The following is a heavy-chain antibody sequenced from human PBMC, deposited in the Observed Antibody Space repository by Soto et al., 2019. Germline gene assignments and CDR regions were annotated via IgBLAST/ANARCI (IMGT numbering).Heavy chain of an antibody. D-gene: IGHD3-9*01. CDR2: ISAYNGNT. J-gene: IGHJ4*02. V-gene: IGHV1-18*01. CDR3: ARDHYDILTGRLFDY. CDR1: GYSFTSYV. Sequence: PVKVSCKASGYSFTSYVISRLRQATEQGLEWMGWISAYNGNTNYAQKLQGRVTMTTDTSTSTAYMELRSLRSDDTAVYYCARDHYDILTGRLFDYWGQGTLVTVSS.